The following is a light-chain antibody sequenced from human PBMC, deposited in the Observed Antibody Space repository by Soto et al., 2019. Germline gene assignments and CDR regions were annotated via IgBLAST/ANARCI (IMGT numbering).Light chain of an antibody. J-gene: IGKJ5*01. Sequence: EIVLAQSPGTLSLSLGERATLSCRASQSVTTSFLAWYQEKPGQAPRLLIYGASSRATGIPDRFSGSGSGTDFTLTINRLEPEDFAVYYCQQYANSPITFGQGTRLEI. CDR3: QQYANSPIT. CDR1: QSVTTSF. V-gene: IGKV3-20*01. CDR2: GAS.